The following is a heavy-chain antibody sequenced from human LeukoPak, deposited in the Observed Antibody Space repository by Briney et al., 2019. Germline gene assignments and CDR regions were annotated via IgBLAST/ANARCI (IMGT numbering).Heavy chain of an antibody. CDR2: ISGSGGGT. J-gene: IGHJ4*02. D-gene: IGHD6-13*01. V-gene: IGHV3-23*01. CDR1: GFTFSSYA. CDR3: AKKAGAAAAGTGGYYFDY. Sequence: GGSLRLFCAASGFTFSSYAMSWARQAPGKGLEWVSAISGSGGGTFYADSVEGRFTISRDNSKNTLYLQRNSLRAEDTAVYYCAKKAGAAAAGTGGYYFDYWGQGTLVTVSS.